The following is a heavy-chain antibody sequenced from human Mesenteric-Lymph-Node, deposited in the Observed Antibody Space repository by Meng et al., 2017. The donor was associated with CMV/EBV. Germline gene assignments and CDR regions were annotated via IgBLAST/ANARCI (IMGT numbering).Heavy chain of an antibody. CDR2: ISGSGDAT. D-gene: IGHD1/OR15-1a*01. CDR3: ARFSRNNLYYFDY. Sequence: GESLKISCAASGFTFSSYAMSWVRRAPGKGLEWVSTISGSGDATYFADSVKGRLTISRDNAKNSLYLQLNSLRAEDTAVYYCARFSRNNLYYFDYWGQGALVTVSS. V-gene: IGHV3-23*01. CDR1: GFTFSSYA. J-gene: IGHJ4*02.